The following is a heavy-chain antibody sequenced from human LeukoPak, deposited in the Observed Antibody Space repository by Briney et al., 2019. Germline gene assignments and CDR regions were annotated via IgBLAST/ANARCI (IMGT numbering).Heavy chain of an antibody. D-gene: IGHD3-16*01. CDR2: IDTGVNT. J-gene: IGHJ4*02. CDR1: GFTVSNNY. Sequence: GGSLRLSCAASGFTVSNNYMSWVRQAPGKGLEWVSIIDTGVNTYYADSVKGRFTISRDNSKNTLYLQMNSLRAEDTAVYYCAKDGVGGYFDYWGQGNLVTVSS. V-gene: IGHV3-66*02. CDR3: AKDGVGGYFDY.